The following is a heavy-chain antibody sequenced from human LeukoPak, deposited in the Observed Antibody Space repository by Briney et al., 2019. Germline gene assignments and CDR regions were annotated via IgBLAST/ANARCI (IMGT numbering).Heavy chain of an antibody. CDR1: GLSFSHSR. CDR3: TTVAQW. J-gene: IGHJ4*02. Sequence: GGSLRLSCAASGLSFSHSRMSWVRQAPGKGLEWVGRIRTKSDGETTEYAAPVKGRFTISRDDSENMLYLQMSYLKTEDTAVYYCTTVAQWWGQGTLVSVSS. D-gene: IGHD6-19*01. V-gene: IGHV3-15*01. CDR2: IRTKSDGETT.